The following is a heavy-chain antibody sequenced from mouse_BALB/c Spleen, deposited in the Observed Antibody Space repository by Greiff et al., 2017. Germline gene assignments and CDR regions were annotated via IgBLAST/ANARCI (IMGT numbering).Heavy chain of an antibody. CDR2: IFPGTGTT. Sequence: QVQLQQSGAELVKPGASVKLSCKTSGYTFTSYWIQWVKQRPGQGLGWIGEIFPGTGTTYYNEKFKGKATLTIDTSSITAYMQLSSLTSEDSAVYFCARGKADYWGQGTTLTVSS. V-gene: IGHV1S132*01. CDR1: GYTFTSYW. J-gene: IGHJ2*01. CDR3: ARGKADY.